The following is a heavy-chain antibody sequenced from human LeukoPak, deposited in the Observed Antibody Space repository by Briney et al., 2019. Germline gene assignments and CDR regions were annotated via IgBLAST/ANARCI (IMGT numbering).Heavy chain of an antibody. CDR3: ARGGSTDSIHSCGGNCYFLDY. Sequence: SVKVSCKASGGTFSSYAISWVRQAPGQGLEWMGGIIPIFGTANYAQKFQGRVTITADESTSTAYMELSSLRSEDTAVYYCARGGSTDSIHSCGGNCYFLDYWGQGTLVTVSS. D-gene: IGHD2-21*02. V-gene: IGHV1-69*13. CDR2: IIPIFGTA. CDR1: GGTFSSYA. J-gene: IGHJ4*02.